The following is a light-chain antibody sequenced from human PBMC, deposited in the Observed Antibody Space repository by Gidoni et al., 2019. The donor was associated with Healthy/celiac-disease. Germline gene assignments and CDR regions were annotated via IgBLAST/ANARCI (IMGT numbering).Light chain of an antibody. CDR1: QSVSSN. CDR3: QQYNNGWT. CDR2: GAS. Sequence: EIVITQSPATLSVSPGERATPSCRASQSVSSNLAWYQQKPGQAPRLLIYGASTRATGIPARLSGSGSGTEFTLTISSLQSEDFAVYYCQQYNNGWTFGQGTKVEIK. V-gene: IGKV3-15*01. J-gene: IGKJ1*01.